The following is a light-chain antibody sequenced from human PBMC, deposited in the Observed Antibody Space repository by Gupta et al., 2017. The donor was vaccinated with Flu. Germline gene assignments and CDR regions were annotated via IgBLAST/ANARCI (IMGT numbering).Light chain of an antibody. CDR1: QSISSY. CDR3: QQSYSTPWT. Sequence: DSHMTQSPSSRSASVGDRVTITCRASQSISSYLHWYQQKPGKAPKLLIYAASSLQSGVPSRFSGSGSGTDFTLTISSLQPEDFATYYCQQSYSTPWTFGQGTKVEIK. V-gene: IGKV1-39*01. CDR2: AAS. J-gene: IGKJ1*01.